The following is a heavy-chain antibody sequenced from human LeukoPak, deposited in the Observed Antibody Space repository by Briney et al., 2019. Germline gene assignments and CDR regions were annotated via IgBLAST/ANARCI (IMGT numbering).Heavy chain of an antibody. Sequence: ASVKVSCKASGFTFTGHYMHWVRQAPGQGLEWMGWIHAGRGDTNYAQKFQGRFTMTRDTSINTLFMELSSLRSDDTAVYYCARDLGGDYVLMGYWGQGTLVTVSS. CDR1: GFTFTGHY. CDR3: ARDLGGDYVLMGY. J-gene: IGHJ4*02. V-gene: IGHV1-2*02. D-gene: IGHD4-17*01. CDR2: IHAGRGDT.